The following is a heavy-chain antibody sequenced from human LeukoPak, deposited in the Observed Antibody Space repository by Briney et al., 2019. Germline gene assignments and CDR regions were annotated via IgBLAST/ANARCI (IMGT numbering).Heavy chain of an antibody. Sequence: ASVKVSCKASGYTFTSYYMHWVRQAPGQELEWMGIINPSGGSTSYAQKFQGRVTMTRDTSTSTVYMELSSLRSEDTAVYYCARDPYCTNGVCYGIYYYGMDVWGQGTTVTVSS. CDR2: INPSGGST. CDR3: ARDPYCTNGVCYGIYYYGMDV. D-gene: IGHD2-8*01. V-gene: IGHV1-46*01. J-gene: IGHJ6*02. CDR1: GYTFTSYY.